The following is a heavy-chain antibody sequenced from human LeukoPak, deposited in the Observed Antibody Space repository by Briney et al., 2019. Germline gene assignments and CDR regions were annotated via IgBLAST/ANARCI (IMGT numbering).Heavy chain of an antibody. D-gene: IGHD5-18*01. J-gene: IGHJ3*02. CDR2: IKQDGSEK. CDR3: ARDTAMVQTPTFDI. V-gene: IGHV3-7*01. Sequence: GGSLRLSCAASGFTFSSYWMSWVRQAPGKGLEWVANIKQDGSEKYYVDSVKGRFTIPRDNFKNTLYLQMNSLRAEDTAVYYCARDTAMVQTPTFDIWGQGTMVTVSS. CDR1: GFTFSSYW.